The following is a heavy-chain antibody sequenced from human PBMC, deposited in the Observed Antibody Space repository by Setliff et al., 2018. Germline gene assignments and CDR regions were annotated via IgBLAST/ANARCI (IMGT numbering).Heavy chain of an antibody. CDR2: IRYDGSNK. Sequence: PGGSLRLSCAASGFTFSAHYMDWLRQAPGKGLEWVAFIRYDGSNKYYADSVKGRFTISRDNSKNTLYLQMNSLRAEDTAVYYCAKGVGIQLWLRGDAFDIWGQGTMVTVSS. CDR1: GFTFSAHY. J-gene: IGHJ3*02. CDR3: AKGVGIQLWLRGDAFDI. V-gene: IGHV3-30*02. D-gene: IGHD5-18*01.